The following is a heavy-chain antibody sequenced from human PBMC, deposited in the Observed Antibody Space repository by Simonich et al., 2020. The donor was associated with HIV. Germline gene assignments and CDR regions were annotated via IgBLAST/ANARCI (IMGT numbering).Heavy chain of an antibody. J-gene: IGHJ4*02. Sequence: QVQLQQWGAGLLKPSETLSLTCAVYGGSFSGYYWSWIRQPPGKGLEWIGEINHSGSTNSNPSLKSRVTISVDTSKNQFSLKLSSVTAADTAGYYCARGRGAGSYWGQGTLVTVSS. CDR3: ARGRGAGSY. CDR2: INHSGST. D-gene: IGHD2-15*01. V-gene: IGHV4-34*01. CDR1: GGSFSGYY.